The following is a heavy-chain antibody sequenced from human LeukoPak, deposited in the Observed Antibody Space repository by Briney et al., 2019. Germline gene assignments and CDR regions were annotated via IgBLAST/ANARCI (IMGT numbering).Heavy chain of an antibody. CDR2: ISSSSSTI. J-gene: IGHJ2*01. V-gene: IGHV3-48*01. D-gene: IGHD6-13*01. Sequence: PGGSLRLSCAASGFTFSSYSMNWVRQAPGKGLEWVSYISSSSSTIYYADSVKGRFTISRDNAKNSLYLQMNSLRAEDTAVYYCARGGYTLYWYFDLWGRGTLVTVSS. CDR3: ARGGYTLYWYFDL. CDR1: GFTFSSYS.